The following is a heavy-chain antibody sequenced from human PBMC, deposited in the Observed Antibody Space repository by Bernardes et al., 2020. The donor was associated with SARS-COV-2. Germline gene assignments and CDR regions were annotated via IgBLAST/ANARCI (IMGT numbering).Heavy chain of an antibody. CDR2: ISYDGSNK. J-gene: IGHJ6*02. D-gene: IGHD4-17*01. Sequence: GGSLRLSCAASGFTFSSYGMHWVRQAPGKGLEWVAVISYDGSNKYYADSVKGRFTISRDNSKNTLYLQMNSLRAEDTAVYYCAKDGDYFSTLYGMDVWGQGTTVTVSS. CDR1: GFTFSSYG. CDR3: AKDGDYFSTLYGMDV. V-gene: IGHV3-30*18.